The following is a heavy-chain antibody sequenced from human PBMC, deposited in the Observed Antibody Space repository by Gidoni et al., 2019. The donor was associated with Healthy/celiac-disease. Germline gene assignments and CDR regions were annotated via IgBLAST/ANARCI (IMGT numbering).Heavy chain of an antibody. V-gene: IGHV3-11*05. D-gene: IGHD5-12*01. Sequence: QVQLVESGGGLVKPGGSLRLSCAASGFTFSAYYMSWIRQAPGKGLEWVSYISSSSSYTNYADSVKGRFTISRDNAKNSLYLQMNSLRAEDTAVYYCARVGRDGYNFVDYFDYWGQGTLVTVSS. CDR2: ISSSSSYT. CDR3: ARVGRDGYNFVDYFDY. J-gene: IGHJ4*02. CDR1: GFTFSAYY.